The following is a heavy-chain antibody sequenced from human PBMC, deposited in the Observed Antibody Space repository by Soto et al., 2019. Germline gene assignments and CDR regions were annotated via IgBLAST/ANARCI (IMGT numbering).Heavy chain of an antibody. D-gene: IGHD3-10*01. CDR3: AAELGFGKLSVV. V-gene: IGHV1-69*05. CDR1: GDTFKNCV. Sequence: AVKVSCKASGDTFKNCVISWVRQAPGQGLEWMGGIIPLFGTTDFAQRFQGRLTITTDESTTTAYMELSRLRSEDTATYYCAAELGFGKLSVVWGQGTTVTVSS. J-gene: IGHJ6*02. CDR2: IIPLFGTT.